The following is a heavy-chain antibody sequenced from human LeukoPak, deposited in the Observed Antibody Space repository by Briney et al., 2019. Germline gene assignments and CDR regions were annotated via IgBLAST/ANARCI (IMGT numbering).Heavy chain of an antibody. CDR2: IDWDGDK. CDR1: GFSLSHSAMC. J-gene: IGHJ4*02. D-gene: IGHD3-10*01. V-gene: IGHV2-70*11. CDR3: ARDGRSGTTGLDY. Sequence: SGPTLVNPTQTLTLTCTFSGFSLSHSAMCVSWIRQPPGKALEWLARIDWDGDKHYSTSLKTRLTISKDTPKNQVVLTMTNMDPVDTATYYCARDGRSGTTGLDYWGQGILVTVSP.